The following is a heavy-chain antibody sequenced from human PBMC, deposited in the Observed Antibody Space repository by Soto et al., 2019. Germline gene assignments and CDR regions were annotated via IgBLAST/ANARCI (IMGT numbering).Heavy chain of an antibody. Sequence: QVQLVQSGAEVKKPGASVKVSCKASGYTFTRHYVQWVRQAPGQGLEWMGMIITNDGGTNYAQKLAGIVTMTSDTSPRPVYMELSRLRYEDTGGYFCAKRRGVGPTTSSFDHWGQGSLVMVSS. D-gene: IGHD1-26*01. CDR2: IITNDGGT. J-gene: IGHJ4*02. CDR3: AKRRGVGPTTSSFDH. CDR1: GYTFTRHY. V-gene: IGHV1-46*04.